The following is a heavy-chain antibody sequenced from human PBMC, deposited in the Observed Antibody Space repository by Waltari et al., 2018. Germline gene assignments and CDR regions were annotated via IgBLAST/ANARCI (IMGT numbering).Heavy chain of an antibody. CDR1: GYTFTSYD. CDR3: ARAIRGRQRTTYYYYYMDV. J-gene: IGHJ6*03. CDR2: MNPNSGNT. V-gene: IGHV1-8*01. Sequence: QVQLVQSGAEVKKPGASVKVSCKASGYTFTSYDINWVRQATGQGLEWMGWMNPNSGNTGYAQKFQGRVTMTRNTSISTAYMELSSLRSEDTAVYYCARAIRGRQRTTYYYYYMDVWGKGTTVTVSS. D-gene: IGHD1-7*01.